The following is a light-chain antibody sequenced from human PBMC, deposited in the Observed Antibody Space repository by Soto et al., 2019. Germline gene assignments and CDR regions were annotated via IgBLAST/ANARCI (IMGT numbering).Light chain of an antibody. Sequence: EIVLTQSPATRSLSPGERATLSCRASQSVSTNYVAWYQQHPGPARSLIFYAASRSAASTPGRSSSRASATDFTPTISRLQPDDLAEYYRQQSGSSVTFGGGTKVDIK. V-gene: IGKV3-20*01. CDR2: AAS. CDR3: QQSGSSVT. J-gene: IGKJ4*02. CDR1: QSVSTNY.